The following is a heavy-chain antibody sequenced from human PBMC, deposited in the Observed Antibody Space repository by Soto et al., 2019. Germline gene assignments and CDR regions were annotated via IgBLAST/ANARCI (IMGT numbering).Heavy chain of an antibody. CDR1: GFTFSSYA. Sequence: GGSLRLSCAASGFTFSSYAMSWVRQAPGKGLEWVSAISGSGGSTYYADSVKGRFTISRDNSKNTLYLQMNSLRAEDTAVYYCAKDTGYYDFWSGYYPDAFDIWGQGTMVTVSS. J-gene: IGHJ3*02. V-gene: IGHV3-23*01. CDR2: ISGSGGST. D-gene: IGHD3-3*01. CDR3: AKDTGYYDFWSGYYPDAFDI.